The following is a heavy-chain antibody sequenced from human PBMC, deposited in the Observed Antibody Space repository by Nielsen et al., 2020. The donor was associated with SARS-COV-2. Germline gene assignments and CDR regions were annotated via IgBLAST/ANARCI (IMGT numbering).Heavy chain of an antibody. D-gene: IGHD6-13*01. CDR3: ARRSSPGYFFDY. CDR2: IRFDGSNA. CDR1: GFTFSSYG. V-gene: IGHV3-30*02. Sequence: GESLKISCAASGFTFSSYGMHWVRQAPGKGLEWVAFIRFDGSNAYFVDSVKGRFTISRDNSKNTLYLQMNSLRPEDTAVYYCARRSSPGYFFDYWGQGTLVTVSS. J-gene: IGHJ4*02.